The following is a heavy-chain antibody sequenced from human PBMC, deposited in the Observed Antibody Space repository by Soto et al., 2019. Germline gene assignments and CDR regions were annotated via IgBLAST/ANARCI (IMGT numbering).Heavy chain of an antibody. D-gene: IGHD3-9*01. J-gene: IGHJ6*02. CDR2: IWYDGSNK. V-gene: IGHV3-33*01. CDR1: GFTFSSYG. Sequence: VQLEECGGGVVQPGRSLRLSCAASGFTFSSYGIHWVRQAPGKGLEWVAVIWYDGSNKYYADSVKGRFTISRDNSKNTLYLQMNSLRAEDTAVYYCARALLVIPTHYGMDVWGQGTTVTVSS. CDR3: ARALLVIPTHYGMDV.